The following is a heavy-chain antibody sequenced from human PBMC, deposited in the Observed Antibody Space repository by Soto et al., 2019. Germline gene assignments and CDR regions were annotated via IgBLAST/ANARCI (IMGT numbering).Heavy chain of an antibody. CDR3: AHRHSSSSFFDY. CDR1: GFSLSTNGVC. Sequence: QITLKESGPTLVKPTQTLTLTCTFSGFSLSTNGVCVGWVRQPPGKALEWLALIYWDDDKRYSPSLKSRLTITKDTSNNQVVFTLTSVDPVDTATYYCAHRHSSSSFFDYWGQGTLVTVSS. D-gene: IGHD6-6*01. J-gene: IGHJ4*02. V-gene: IGHV2-5*02. CDR2: IYWDDDK.